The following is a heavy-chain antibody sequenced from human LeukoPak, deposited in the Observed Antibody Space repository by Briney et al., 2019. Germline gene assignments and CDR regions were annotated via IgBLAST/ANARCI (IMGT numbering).Heavy chain of an antibody. V-gene: IGHV4-59*01. Sequence: SETLSLTCTVSGGSISSYYWSWIRQPPGKGLEWIGYIYYSGSTNYNPSLKSRVTISVDTSKNQFSLKLSSVTAADTAVYYCASLLRYFDWLLFAGGGFDPWGQGTLVTISS. CDR1: GGSISSYY. CDR2: IYYSGST. J-gene: IGHJ5*02. D-gene: IGHD3-9*01. CDR3: ASLLRYFDWLLFAGGGFDP.